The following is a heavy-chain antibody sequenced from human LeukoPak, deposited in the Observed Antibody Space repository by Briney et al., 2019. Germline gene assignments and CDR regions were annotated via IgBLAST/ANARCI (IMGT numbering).Heavy chain of an antibody. D-gene: IGHD6-19*01. J-gene: IGHJ6*03. CDR1: GFTFSGSA. CDR2: ISSKANRYAT. Sequence: GGSLRLSCAASGFTFSGSAMHWVRQAPGKGLEWVGRISSKANRYATAYAPSVKGRFTISRDDSKHTAYLQMNSLKTEDTAVYYCTRHKEMYSSGWFQGGYYYMDVWGKGTTVTVSS. CDR3: TRHKEMYSSGWFQGGYYYMDV. V-gene: IGHV3-73*01.